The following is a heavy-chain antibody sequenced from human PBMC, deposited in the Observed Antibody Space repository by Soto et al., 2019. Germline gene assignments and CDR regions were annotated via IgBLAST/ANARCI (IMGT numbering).Heavy chain of an antibody. J-gene: IGHJ4*02. CDR3: ARDSSGSYLVY. D-gene: IGHD1-26*01. V-gene: IGHV1-8*01. CDR2: MNPNSANT. Sequence: ASVKVSCKASGYTFTSYDINWVRQATGQGLEWMGWMNPNSANTGYAQKFQGRVTMTRNTSTSTAYMELRSLRSDDTAVYYCARDSSGSYLVYWGQGTLVTVSS. CDR1: GYTFTSYD.